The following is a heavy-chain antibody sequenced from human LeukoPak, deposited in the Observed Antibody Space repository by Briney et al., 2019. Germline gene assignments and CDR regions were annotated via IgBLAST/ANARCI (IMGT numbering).Heavy chain of an antibody. V-gene: IGHV5-10-1*01. J-gene: IGHJ4*02. CDR2: IDPSDSYT. Sequence: GESLKISCQGSGYSFTSYWISWVRQMPGKGLEWRGRIDPSDSYTNFSPSFQGHVTISADKSISTAYLQWSSLKASDTAMYYCARHSGSYRPFDYWGQGTLVSVSS. CDR1: GYSFTSYW. CDR3: ARHSGSYRPFDY. D-gene: IGHD1-26*01.